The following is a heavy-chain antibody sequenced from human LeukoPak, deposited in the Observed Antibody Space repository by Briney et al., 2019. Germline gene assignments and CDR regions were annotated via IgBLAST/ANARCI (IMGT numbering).Heavy chain of an antibody. CDR1: GFTFSSFA. J-gene: IGHJ4*02. Sequence: PGGSLRLSCAASGFTFSSFAITWVRQAPGKGLEWVSGINSSGGSTYYADSVKGRFTISRDNSKNTLYLQMNSLRAGDTAVYYCAKGPMARFDFWGQGTLVTVSS. CDR3: AKGPMARFDF. CDR2: INSSGGST. V-gene: IGHV3-23*01. D-gene: IGHD2-8*01.